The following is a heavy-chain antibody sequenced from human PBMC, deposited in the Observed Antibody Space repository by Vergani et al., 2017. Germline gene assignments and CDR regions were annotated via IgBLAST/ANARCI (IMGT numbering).Heavy chain of an antibody. CDR2: FDPEDVET. D-gene: IGHD3-10*01. CDR1: GYTLTELS. Sequence: QVQLVQSGAEVKKPGASVKVSCKVSGYTLTELSMHWVRQAPGKGLEWMGGFDPEDVETIYAQKFQGRVTMTEDTSTDTAYMELSRLRSEDTAVNYCATDMPLALYVSGRPYYGMDVWSQGTTVSV. CDR3: ATDMPLALYVSGRPYYGMDV. V-gene: IGHV1-24*01. J-gene: IGHJ6*02.